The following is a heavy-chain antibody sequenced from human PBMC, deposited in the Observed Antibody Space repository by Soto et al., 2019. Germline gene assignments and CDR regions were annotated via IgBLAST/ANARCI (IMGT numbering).Heavy chain of an antibody. D-gene: IGHD2-15*01. CDR3: AKEAGSGGGYFDP. CDR2: ISSSGNTI. CDR1: GFTFIGYE. J-gene: IGHJ4*02. V-gene: IGHV3-48*03. Sequence: GGSLRLSCAASGFTFIGYEMNWFRQAPGKGLEWVSYISSSGNTINYADSVKGRFTMSRDNAKNSLYLQMNSLRAEDTAVYYCAKEAGSGGGYFDPWGQGTLVTVSS.